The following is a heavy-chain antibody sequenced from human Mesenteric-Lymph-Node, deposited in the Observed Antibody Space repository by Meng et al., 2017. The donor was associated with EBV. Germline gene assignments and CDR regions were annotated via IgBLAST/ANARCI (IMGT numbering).Heavy chain of an antibody. V-gene: IGHV1-18*01. J-gene: IGHJ5*02. D-gene: IGHD3-9*01. CDR2: ISGYNGNT. CDR1: GYTFTTYG. Sequence: QVQLVQSAAEVKKPGASVKVSCKASGYTFTTYGLSWVRQAPGQGLEWMGWISGYNGNTNYAQRFQGRVTMTTDTSTSTAYMELRSLRSDDTAVYYCVRSRRLFDWLPVQPSWGQGTLVTVSS. CDR3: VRSRRLFDWLPVQPS.